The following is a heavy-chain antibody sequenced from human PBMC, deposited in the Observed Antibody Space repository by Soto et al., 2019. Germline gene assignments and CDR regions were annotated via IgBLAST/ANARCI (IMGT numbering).Heavy chain of an antibody. Sequence: ASVKVSCKASGGTFSSYAISWVRQAPGQGLEWMGGIIPIFGTANYAQKFQGRVTITADESTSTAYMELSSLRSEDTAVYYCARDIYDILTGYCDRPYFFAYWGQGTLVTVSS. V-gene: IGHV1-69*13. CDR2: IIPIFGTA. J-gene: IGHJ4*02. CDR3: ARDIYDILTGYCDRPYFFAY. CDR1: GGTFSSYA. D-gene: IGHD3-9*01.